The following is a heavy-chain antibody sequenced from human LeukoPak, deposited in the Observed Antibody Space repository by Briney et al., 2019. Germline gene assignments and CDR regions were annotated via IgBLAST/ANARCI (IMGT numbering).Heavy chain of an antibody. CDR2: ISTSGST. J-gene: IGHJ3*02. CDR3: AGPYDSGGYYYNDAFDM. D-gene: IGHD3-22*01. V-gene: IGHV4-61*02. Sequence: PSETLSLTCTVSGGSISSGNYYWSWIRQPAGKGLEWIGRISTSGSTNYNPSLKSRVTISVDTSKNQLSLKLSSVTAADTAVYYCAGPYDSGGYYYNDAFDMWGQGTMVTVSS. CDR1: GGSISSGNYY.